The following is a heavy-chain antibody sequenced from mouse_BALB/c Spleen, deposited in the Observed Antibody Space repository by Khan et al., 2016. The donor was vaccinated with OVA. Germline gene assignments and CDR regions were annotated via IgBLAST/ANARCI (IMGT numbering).Heavy chain of an antibody. CDR2: ISYSGSP. D-gene: IGHD2-3*01. Sequence: EVQLQESGPGLVKPSQSLSLTCTVTGYSITSDYAWNWIRQFPGNKLEWMGYISYSGSPNYNPALKSRISITRDTSKNPFFLQLNSVTTEDTATYYCARDGSRYNYAMDDWGQGTSVTVSS. CDR1: GYSITSDYA. CDR3: ARDGSRYNYAMDD. J-gene: IGHJ4*01. V-gene: IGHV3-2*02.